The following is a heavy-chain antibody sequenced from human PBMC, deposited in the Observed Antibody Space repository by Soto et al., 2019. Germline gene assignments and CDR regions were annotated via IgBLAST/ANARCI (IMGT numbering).Heavy chain of an antibody. V-gene: IGHV3-53*01. D-gene: IGHD3-22*01. CDR3: AREGRVPSHFYYDSSGYYYSIYYYYGMDV. J-gene: IGHJ6*02. CDR2: IYSGGST. CDR1: GFTVSINY. Sequence: GSLRLSCAASGFTVSINYMSWVRQAPGKGLEWVSVIYSGGSTYYADSVKGRFTISRDNSKNTLYLQMNSLRAEDTAVYYCAREGRVPSHFYYDSSGYYYSIYYYYGMDVWGQGTTVTVSS.